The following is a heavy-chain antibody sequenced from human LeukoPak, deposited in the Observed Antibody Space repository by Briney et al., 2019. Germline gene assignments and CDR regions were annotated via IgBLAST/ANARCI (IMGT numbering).Heavy chain of an antibody. CDR1: GGSISSYY. CDR2: IHYSGST. D-gene: IGHD2-15*01. V-gene: IGHV4-59*12. CDR3: ANADRFCSGSCHVPDAFDF. Sequence: SETLSLICTVSGGSISSYYWSWIRQPPGKGLEWIGLIHYSGSTKYNPSLKSRITISVDTSKNQFSLKLSSVTAADTAVYYCANADRFCSGSCHVPDAFDFWGQGTMVTVSS. J-gene: IGHJ3*01.